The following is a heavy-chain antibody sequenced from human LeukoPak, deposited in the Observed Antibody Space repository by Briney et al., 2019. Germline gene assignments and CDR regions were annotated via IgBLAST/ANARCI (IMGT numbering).Heavy chain of an antibody. CDR2: INPSGGRT. CDR3: ARDNGIAAAGDP. D-gene: IGHD6-13*01. V-gene: IGHV1-46*01. Sequence: ASVKVSCKASGYTFTNYHMHWVRQAPGQGLEWMGIINPSGGRTSYAQKFQGRVTMTRDTSISTAYMELSRLRSDDTAVYYCARDNGIAAAGDPWGQGTLVTVSS. CDR1: GYTFTNYH. J-gene: IGHJ5*02.